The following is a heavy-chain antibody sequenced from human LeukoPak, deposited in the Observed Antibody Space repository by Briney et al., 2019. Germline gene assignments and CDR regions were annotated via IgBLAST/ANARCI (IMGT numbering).Heavy chain of an antibody. CDR1: GFTFSDYY. J-gene: IGHJ5*02. Sequence: PGGSLRLSCAASGFTFSDYYRSWIRQAPGKGLEWVSYISSSGSTIYYADSVKGRFTISRDNAKNSLYLQMNSLRAEDTAVYYCASVRDENWFDPWGQGTLVTVSS. CDR2: ISSSGSTI. CDR3: ASVRDENWFDP. V-gene: IGHV3-11*04.